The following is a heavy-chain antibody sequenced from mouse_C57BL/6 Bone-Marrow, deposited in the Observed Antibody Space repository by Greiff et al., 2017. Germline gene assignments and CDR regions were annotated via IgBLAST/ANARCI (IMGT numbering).Heavy chain of an antibody. CDR2: IYPRSGNT. Sequence: QVQLQQPGAELVMPGASVTLSCKASGYTFTSYGISWVKQRTGQGLEWIGEIYPRSGNTYYNEKFKGKATLTADKSSSTAYMELRSLTSEDSAVYFSAQLGRVDYWGQGTSVTVSS. CDR3: AQLGRVDY. J-gene: IGHJ4*01. V-gene: IGHV1-81*01. CDR1: GYTFTSYG. D-gene: IGHD4-1*02.